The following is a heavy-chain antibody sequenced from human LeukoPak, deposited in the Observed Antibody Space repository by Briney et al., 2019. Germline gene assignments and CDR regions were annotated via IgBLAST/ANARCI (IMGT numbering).Heavy chain of an antibody. Sequence: SETLSLTCTVSGGSISSGGYYWSWIRQPPGKGLEWIGYIYYSGSTYYNPSLKSRVTISVDTSKNQFSLKLSSVTAADTAVYYCARHGVCGSSTSCYLPFFDYWGQGTLVTVSS. V-gene: IGHV4-31*03. J-gene: IGHJ4*02. D-gene: IGHD2-2*01. CDR2: IYYSGST. CDR1: GGSISSGGYY. CDR3: ARHGVCGSSTSCYLPFFDY.